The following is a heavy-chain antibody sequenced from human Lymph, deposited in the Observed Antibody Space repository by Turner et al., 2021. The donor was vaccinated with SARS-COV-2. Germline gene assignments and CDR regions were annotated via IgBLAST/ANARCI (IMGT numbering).Heavy chain of an antibody. J-gene: IGHJ4*02. D-gene: IGHD6-19*01. CDR3: ARDSSSGWQFDY. V-gene: IGHV1-2*02. CDR1: GYTFTGYY. CDR2: INPNSGGT. Sequence: QVQLVQSGAEVMNPGASVKVSCKASGYTFTGYYMHWVRQAPGQGLEWMGWINPNSGGTYYAQKFQGRVTMTRDTSISTAYMELSRLRSDDTAVYYCARDSSSGWQFDYWGQGTLVTVSS.